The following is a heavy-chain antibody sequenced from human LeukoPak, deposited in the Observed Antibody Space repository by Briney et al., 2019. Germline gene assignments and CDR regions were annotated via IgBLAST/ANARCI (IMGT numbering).Heavy chain of an antibody. D-gene: IGHD2-2*01. CDR3: AKGLVPAAIRVVDY. CDR1: GFTFSNYA. CDR2: LSDSGSYT. V-gene: IGHV3-23*01. Sequence: PGGSLRLSCAASGFTFSNYAMAWVRQAPGKGLEWVSSLSDSGSYTYYADSVKGRFTISRDNSKNTLYLQVNSLRAEDTAVYYCAKGLVPAAIRVVDYWGQGTLVTVSS. J-gene: IGHJ4*02.